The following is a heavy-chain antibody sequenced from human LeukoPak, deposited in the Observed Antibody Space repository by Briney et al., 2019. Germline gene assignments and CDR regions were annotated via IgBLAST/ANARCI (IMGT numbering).Heavy chain of an antibody. J-gene: IGHJ6*03. CDR2: IYTSGST. D-gene: IGHD4-17*01. Sequence: SETLSLTCTVSGGSISSYYRSWIRQPAGKGPEWIGRIYTSGSTNYNPSLKSRVTMSVDTSKNQFSLKLSSVTAADTAVYYCATVARHYGDSISASYYYYMDVWGKGTTVTVSS. CDR3: ATVARHYGDSISASYYYYMDV. CDR1: GGSISSYY. V-gene: IGHV4-4*07.